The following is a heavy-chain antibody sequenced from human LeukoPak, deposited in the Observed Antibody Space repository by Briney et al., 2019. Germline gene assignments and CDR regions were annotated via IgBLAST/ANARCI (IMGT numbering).Heavy chain of an antibody. V-gene: IGHV1-46*01. J-gene: IGHJ4*02. CDR3: AAETRSPHYSDY. CDR2: INPSGGST. Sequence: RASVKVSCKAPGYTFTSYYMHWVRQAPGQGLEWMGIINPSGGSTSYAQKFQGRVTMTRDMSTSTAYMELSSLRSEDTAVYYCAAETRSPHYSDYWGQGTLVTVSS. CDR1: GYTFTSYY. D-gene: IGHD2-21*01.